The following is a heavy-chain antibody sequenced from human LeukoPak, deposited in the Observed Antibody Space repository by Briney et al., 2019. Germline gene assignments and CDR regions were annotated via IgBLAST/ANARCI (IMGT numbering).Heavy chain of an antibody. D-gene: IGHD3-22*01. V-gene: IGHV1-46*01. CDR1: GYTFTGYY. CDR2: INPSGGST. CDR3: AREKYPLDYDSSGYLGY. J-gene: IGHJ4*02. Sequence: ASVTVSCKASGYTFTGYYMHWVRQAPGQGLEWMGIINPSGGSTSYAQKFQGRVTMTRDMSTSTVYMELSSLRSEDTAVYYCAREKYPLDYDSSGYLGYWGQGTLVTVSS.